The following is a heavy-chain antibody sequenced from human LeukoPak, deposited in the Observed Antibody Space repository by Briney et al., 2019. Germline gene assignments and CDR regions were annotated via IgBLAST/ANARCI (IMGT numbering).Heavy chain of an antibody. CDR1: GFTFSSYS. CDR3: AKDLWESSSWYPPFDY. V-gene: IGHV3-21*01. J-gene: IGHJ4*02. Sequence: PGGSLRLSCAASGFTFSSYSMNWVRQAPGKGLEWVSSISSRSSYIYYADSVKGRFTISRDNAKNSLYLQMNSLRAEDTAVYYCAKDLWESSSWYPPFDYWGQGTLVTVSS. D-gene: IGHD6-13*01. CDR2: ISSRSSYI.